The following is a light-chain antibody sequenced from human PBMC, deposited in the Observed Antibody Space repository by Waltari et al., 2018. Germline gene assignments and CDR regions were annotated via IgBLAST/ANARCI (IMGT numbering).Light chain of an antibody. J-gene: IGLJ2*01. Sequence: SDELTQPPLVSVSPGQTATSTCSGQGLGERFVCWYQQRPGQSPVLVLYQDNKRASGIPERFSGSNSGNTATLTISETQAMDEADYFCQAWDSNTFVVFGGGTKLTVL. CDR3: QAWDSNTFVV. V-gene: IGLV3-1*01. CDR1: GLGERF. CDR2: QDN.